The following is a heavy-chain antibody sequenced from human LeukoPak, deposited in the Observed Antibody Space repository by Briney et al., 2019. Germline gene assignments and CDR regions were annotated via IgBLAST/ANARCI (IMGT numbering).Heavy chain of an antibody. CDR2: ISWNSGYI. D-gene: IGHD6-19*01. V-gene: IGHV3-9*01. CDR1: RFTFDNYA. J-gene: IGHJ4*02. CDR3: AKVRGTYSSGYFFDY. Sequence: PGGSLRLSCAASRFTFDNYAMHWVRQAPGKGLEWLSIISWNSGYIGYADSVKGRFTTSRDNAKKSLDLQMNSLRAEDTAFYYCAKVRGTYSSGYFFDYWGQGTLVTVSS.